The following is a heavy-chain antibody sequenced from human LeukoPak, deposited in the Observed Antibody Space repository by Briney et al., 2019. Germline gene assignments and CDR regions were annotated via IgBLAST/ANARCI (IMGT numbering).Heavy chain of an antibody. CDR2: ISYDGSNK. J-gene: IGHJ4*02. Sequence: PGGSLRLSCAASGFTFSSYGMHWVRQAPGKGLEWVAVISYDGSNKYYADSVKGRFTISRDNSKNTLYLQMNSLRAEDTAVYYCAKDAGGDYVGWIYYFDYWGQGTLVTVSS. CDR1: GFTFSSYG. CDR3: AKDAGGDYVGWIYYFDY. V-gene: IGHV3-30*18. D-gene: IGHD4-17*01.